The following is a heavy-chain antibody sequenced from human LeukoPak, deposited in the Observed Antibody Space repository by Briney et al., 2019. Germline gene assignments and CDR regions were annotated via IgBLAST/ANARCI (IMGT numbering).Heavy chain of an antibody. CDR1: GGSFSGYY. Sequence: SETLSLTCTVSGGSFSGYYCTWIRQPPGKGLEWIGEINHSGSANYNPSLKSRATISLDTSKNQFSLKLSSVTAADTAAYYCARGQGTVTTHWGQGTLVTVSS. CDR3: ARGQGTVTTH. D-gene: IGHD4-17*01. V-gene: IGHV4-34*01. CDR2: INHSGSA. J-gene: IGHJ4*02.